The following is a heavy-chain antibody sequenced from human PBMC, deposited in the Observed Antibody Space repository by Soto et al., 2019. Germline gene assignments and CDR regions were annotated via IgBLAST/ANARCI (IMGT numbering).Heavy chain of an antibody. CDR1: GFTFGDYA. D-gene: IGHD2-15*01. Sequence: ESGGGLVQPGRSLRLSCTASGFTFGDYAMSWFRQAPGKGLEWVGFIRSKAYGGTTEYAASVKGRFTISRDDSKSIAYLQMNSLKTEDTAVYYCTRAPPPRYCSGGSCLPFDYWGQGTLVTVSS. V-gene: IGHV3-49*03. CDR3: TRAPPPRYCSGGSCLPFDY. CDR2: IRSKAYGGTT. J-gene: IGHJ4*02.